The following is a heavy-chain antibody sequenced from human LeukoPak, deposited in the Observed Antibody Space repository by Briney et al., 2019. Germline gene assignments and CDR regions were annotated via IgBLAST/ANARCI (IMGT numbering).Heavy chain of an antibody. Sequence: GESLKISCKGSGYSFTSYWIGWVRQLPGEGLEWMGVIYPGDSDTGYSPSFQGQVTISADKSISTAYLQWSSLKASDTAMYYCARQERDAFGYWGQGTLVTVSS. CDR2: IYPGDSDT. CDR1: GYSFTSYW. D-gene: IGHD1-1*01. V-gene: IGHV5-51*01. CDR3: ARQERDAFGY. J-gene: IGHJ4*02.